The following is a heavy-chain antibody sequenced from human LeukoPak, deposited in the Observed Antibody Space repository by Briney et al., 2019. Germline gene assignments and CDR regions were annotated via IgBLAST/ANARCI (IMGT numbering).Heavy chain of an antibody. Sequence: GGSLRLSCAASGFTFSSYSMNWVRQAPGKGLEWVSSISGSGGSTYYADSVKGRFTISRDNSKNTLYLQMNSLRAEDTAVYYCAKDRSGSYDWGQGTLVTVSS. CDR2: ISGSGGST. CDR3: AKDRSGSYD. J-gene: IGHJ4*02. CDR1: GFTFSSYS. V-gene: IGHV3-23*01. D-gene: IGHD1-26*01.